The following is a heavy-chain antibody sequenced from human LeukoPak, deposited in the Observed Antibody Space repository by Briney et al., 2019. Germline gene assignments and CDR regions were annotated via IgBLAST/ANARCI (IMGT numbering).Heavy chain of an antibody. Sequence: VASVKVSCKASGYTFTGYYMHWVRQATGQGLEWMGWMNPNSGNTGYAQKFQGRVTMTRNTSISTAYMELSSLRSEDTAVYYCARWGSGSYYPLSFDIWGQGTMVTVSS. V-gene: IGHV1-8*02. CDR3: ARWGSGSYYPLSFDI. CDR1: GYTFTGYY. D-gene: IGHD3-10*01. J-gene: IGHJ3*02. CDR2: MNPNSGNT.